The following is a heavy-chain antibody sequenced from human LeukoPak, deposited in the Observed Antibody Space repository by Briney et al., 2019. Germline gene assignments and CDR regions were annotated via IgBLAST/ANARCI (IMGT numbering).Heavy chain of an antibody. CDR3: ARGPTDGIVVVITVDAFDI. V-gene: IGHV4-34*01. Sequence: SSETLSLTCAVYGGSFSGYYWSWIRQPPGKGLEWIGEINHSGSTNYNPSLKSRVTISVDTSKNQFSLKLSSVTAADTAAYYCARGPTDGIVVVITVDAFDIWGQGTMVTVSS. J-gene: IGHJ3*02. D-gene: IGHD3-22*01. CDR1: GGSFSGYY. CDR2: INHSGST.